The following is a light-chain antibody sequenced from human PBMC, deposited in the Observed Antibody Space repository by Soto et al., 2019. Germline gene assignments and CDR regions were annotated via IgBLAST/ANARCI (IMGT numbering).Light chain of an antibody. CDR2: DVI. CDR3: SSYTTSTTAV. J-gene: IGLJ2*01. CDR1: SSDIGGYNF. Sequence: QSALTQPASVSGSPGQSITIACTGSSSDIGGYNFVSWYQQHPGKAPKLMIYDVIKRPSGVSRRFSGSKSGNTASLTISGLQPEDEADYFCSSYTTSTTAVFGGGTKVPS. V-gene: IGLV2-14*03.